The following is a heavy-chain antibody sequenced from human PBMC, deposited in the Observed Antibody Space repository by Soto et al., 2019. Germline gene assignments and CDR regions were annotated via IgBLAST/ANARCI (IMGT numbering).Heavy chain of an antibody. CDR2: IYYSGST. D-gene: IGHD2-15*01. CDR1: GGSISSYY. J-gene: IGHJ5*02. CDR3: ARDLVVVDARGWFDP. V-gene: IGHV4-59*12. Sequence: SETLSLTCTVSGGSISSYYWSWIRQPPGKGLEWIGYIYYSGSTNYNPSLKSRVTISVDTSKNQFSLKLSSVTAADTAVYYCARDLVVVDARGWFDPWGQGTLVTVSS.